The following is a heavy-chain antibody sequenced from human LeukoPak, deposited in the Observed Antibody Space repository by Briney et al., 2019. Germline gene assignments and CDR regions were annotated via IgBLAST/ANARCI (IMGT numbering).Heavy chain of an antibody. CDR3: AKDDGGSGVDAFDI. J-gene: IGHJ3*02. V-gene: IGHV3-23*01. CDR1: GFTFDDYG. D-gene: IGHD1-26*01. CDR2: ISGSGGST. Sequence: GGSLRLSCAASGFTFDDYGMSWVRQAPGKGLEWVSAISGSGGSTYYADSVKGRFTISRDNSKNTLYLQMNSLRAEDTAVYYCAKDDGGSGVDAFDIWGQGTMVTVSS.